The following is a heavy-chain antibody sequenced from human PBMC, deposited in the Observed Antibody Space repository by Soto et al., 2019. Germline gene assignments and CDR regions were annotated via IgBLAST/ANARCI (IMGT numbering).Heavy chain of an antibody. V-gene: IGHV1-18*04. CDR3: ARGAYCGGDCYGGVDY. D-gene: IGHD2-21*02. CDR1: GYTFTSYG. CDR2: ISAYNGNT. J-gene: IGHJ4*02. Sequence: GASVKVSCKASGYTFTSYGISWVRQAPGQGLEWMGWISAYNGNTNYAQKLQGRVTMTTDTSTSTAYMELRSLRSDDTAVYYCARGAYCGGDCYGGVDYWGQGTLVTVS.